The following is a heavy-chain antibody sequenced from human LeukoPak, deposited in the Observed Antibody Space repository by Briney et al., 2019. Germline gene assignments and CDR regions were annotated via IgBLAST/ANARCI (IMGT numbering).Heavy chain of an antibody. D-gene: IGHD2/OR15-2a*01. J-gene: IGHJ6*01. CDR3: AKMKGHPLPKYYMDV. Sequence: GGSLRLSCVASGFTFNNYAMSWVRQAPGQGLEWVSAISSGGSTSYADSAKGRFTISRDNSQDTLSLQMNSLRVEDTAIYYCAKMKGHPLPKYYMDVWGQGTTVTVSS. V-gene: IGHV3-23*01. CDR1: GFTFNNYA. CDR2: ISSGGST.